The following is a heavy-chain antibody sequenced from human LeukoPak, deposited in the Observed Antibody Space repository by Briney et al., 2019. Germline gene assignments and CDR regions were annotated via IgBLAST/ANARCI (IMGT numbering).Heavy chain of an antibody. J-gene: IGHJ4*02. CDR3: AKESWHCSSTSCYSFDY. V-gene: IGHV4-34*01. D-gene: IGHD2-2*01. CDR2: INHSGST. CDR1: GGSFSDYH. Sequence: SETLSLTCAVYGGSFSDYHWSWTRQPPGKGLEWIGEINHSGSTTYNPSLKSRVTISIDTSKNQFSLKLSSVTAADTAVYYCAKESWHCSSTSCYSFDYWGQGTLVTVSS.